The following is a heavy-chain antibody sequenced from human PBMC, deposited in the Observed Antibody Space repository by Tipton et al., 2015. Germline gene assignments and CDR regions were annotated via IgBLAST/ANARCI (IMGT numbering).Heavy chain of an antibody. CDR2: IYYSGST. CDR3: ASQDIVLMVYGFDY. CDR1: AYSISSDYY. J-gene: IGHJ4*02. V-gene: IGHV4-59*08. Sequence: GLVKPSETLSLTCAVSAYSISSDYYWSWIRQSPGEGLEWIGYIYYSGSTNYNPSLRSRVAMSMDTSKNQFSLKLSSVTAADTAVYYCASQDIVLMVYGFDYWGQGTLVTVSS. D-gene: IGHD2-8*01.